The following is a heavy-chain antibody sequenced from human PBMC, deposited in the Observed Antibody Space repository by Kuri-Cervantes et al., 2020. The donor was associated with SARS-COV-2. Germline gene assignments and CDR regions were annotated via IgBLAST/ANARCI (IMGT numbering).Heavy chain of an antibody. CDR1: GYPFTSYS. V-gene: IGHV1-18*01. J-gene: IGHJ4*02. CDR2: ISPYNGKT. D-gene: IGHD6-13*01. CDR3: SAAGYSNTWSRDVDY. Sequence: GESLKISCKASGYPFTSYSLTWVRQAPGQGLEWMGWISPYNGKTHYAQNPQDRVTMTTDTATSTAYMELRNLRSDDTALYYCSAAGYSNTWSRDVDYWGQGTLVTVSS.